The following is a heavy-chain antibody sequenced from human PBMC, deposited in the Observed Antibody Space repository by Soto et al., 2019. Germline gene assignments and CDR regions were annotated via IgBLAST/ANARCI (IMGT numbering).Heavy chain of an antibody. CDR1: GYTFTGHY. Sequence: QVQLVQSGAEVKKPEASVKVSCKASGYTFTGHYIHWVRQAPGQGPEWMGEISPVTGGAKYAQKFQGRVTMTRDTSITTVYMELTNLSPDDTAVYYCGRGRSGELVVFYWGQGTLVSVSS. V-gene: IGHV1-2*02. J-gene: IGHJ4*02. D-gene: IGHD1-7*01. CDR2: ISPVTGGA. CDR3: GRGRSGELVVFY.